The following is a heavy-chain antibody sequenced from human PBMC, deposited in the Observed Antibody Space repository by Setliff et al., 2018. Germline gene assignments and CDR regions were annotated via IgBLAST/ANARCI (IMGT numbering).Heavy chain of an antibody. J-gene: IGHJ4*02. CDR1: GASVTSFDYY. D-gene: IGHD2-2*01. Sequence: SETLSLTCTASGASVTSFDYYWSWIRQPPGKGLEYIGHISHGVSTSYSPSLKSRLSISADTSKNQFSLKLTSVTAADTAVYYCARTHCTTTSCFYFHYWGQGTVVTVS. CDR3: ARTHCTTTSCFYFHY. CDR2: ISHGVST. V-gene: IGHV4-30-4*01.